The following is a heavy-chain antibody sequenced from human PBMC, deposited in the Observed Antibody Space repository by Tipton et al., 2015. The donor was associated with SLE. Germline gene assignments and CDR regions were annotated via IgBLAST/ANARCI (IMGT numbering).Heavy chain of an antibody. J-gene: IGHJ4*02. CDR1: GFTFSSYD. Sequence: RSLRLSCAASGFTFSSYDMHWVRQAPGKGLEWVAVIWYDGSDKYYGDSVKGRFTISRDNSKNTLYLQMNSLRAEDTAMYYCAKEAEGYFDYWGQGTLVTVSS. V-gene: IGHV3-30*18. CDR2: IWYDGSDK. CDR3: AKEAEGYFDY.